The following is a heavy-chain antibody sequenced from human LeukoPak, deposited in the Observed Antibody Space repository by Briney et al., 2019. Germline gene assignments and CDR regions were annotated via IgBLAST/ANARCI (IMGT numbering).Heavy chain of an antibody. J-gene: IGHJ4*02. CDR2: IFHSGST. CDR1: GASISSYY. CDR3: ARGAPGGNDYGDY. Sequence: SETLSLICTVSGASISSYYWSWIRQPPGKGLEWIGYIFHSGSTNYNPSLKSRVTISVDTSKNQLSLKLSSVTAADTAVYYCARGAPGGNDYGDYWGQGTLVTVSS. V-gene: IGHV4-59*01.